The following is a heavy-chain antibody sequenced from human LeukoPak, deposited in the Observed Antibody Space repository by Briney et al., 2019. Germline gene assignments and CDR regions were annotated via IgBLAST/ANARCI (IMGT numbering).Heavy chain of an antibody. D-gene: IGHD5-12*01. V-gene: IGHV3-53*04. CDR1: GFTVSSNY. CDR3: ARVRRDGYNYWFDP. J-gene: IGHJ5*02. CDR2: IYSGGST. Sequence: GGSLRLSCAASGFTVSSNYMSWVRQAPGKGLVWVSVIYSGGSTYYADSVKGRFTISRHNSKNTLYLQMNSLRAEDTAVYYCARVRRDGYNYWFDPWGQGTLVTVSS.